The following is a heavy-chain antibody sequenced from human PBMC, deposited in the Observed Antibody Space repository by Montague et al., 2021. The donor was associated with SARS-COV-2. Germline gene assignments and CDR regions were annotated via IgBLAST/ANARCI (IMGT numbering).Heavy chain of an antibody. CDR2: TSYSGST. Sequence: SETLSLTCTVSGGSISPYYWIWIRQSPGKGLECIGYTSYSGSTNYNPSLKSRVTISIDTSKNQFSLKLSSVTAADTAVYYCARYVEYYDSPYYYYAMDVWGQGTTVTVSS. J-gene: IGHJ6*02. CDR1: GGSISPYY. CDR3: ARYVEYYDSPYYYYAMDV. V-gene: IGHV4-59*12. D-gene: IGHD3-3*01.